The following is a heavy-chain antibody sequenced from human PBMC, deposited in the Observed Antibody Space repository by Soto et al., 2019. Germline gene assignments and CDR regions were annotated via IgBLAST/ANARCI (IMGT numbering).Heavy chain of an antibody. CDR2: INYSGST. Sequence: SETLSLTCAVSVVSFSGYYWGWVRQPPGKGLEWVGEINYSGSTNYNPSLKRRVTISVDTSKNQVSLKVTSVTAADTAMYYCARRNYFYALEVWGQGTTVTVSS. CDR3: ARRNYFYALEV. V-gene: IGHV4-34*01. CDR1: VVSFSGYY. J-gene: IGHJ6*01.